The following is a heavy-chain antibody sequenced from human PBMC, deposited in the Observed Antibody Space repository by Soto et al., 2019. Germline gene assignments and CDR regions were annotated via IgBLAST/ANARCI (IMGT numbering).Heavy chain of an antibody. D-gene: IGHD3-10*01. J-gene: IGHJ4*02. V-gene: IGHV3-66*02. CDR1: GFTFSSYW. CDR2: IYSGGST. CDR3: ASDYYGSGSYVPYFDY. Sequence: GGSLRLSCAASGFTFSSYWMSWVRQAPGKGLEWVSVIYSGGSTYYADSVKGRFTISRDNSKNTLYLQMNSLRAEDTAVYYCASDYYGSGSYVPYFDYWGQGTLVTVSS.